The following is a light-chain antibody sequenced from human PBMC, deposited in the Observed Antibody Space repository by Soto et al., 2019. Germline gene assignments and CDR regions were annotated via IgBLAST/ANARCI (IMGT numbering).Light chain of an antibody. Sequence: QSVLTQPASVSGSPGQSITISCTGTSSDVGGYNYVSWYQQHPGKAPKLMIYDVSNRPSGVFNRFSGSKSGNTASLTISGLQAEDEADYYCSSYTRSSTYVFGTGTKVTVL. CDR3: SSYTRSSTYV. V-gene: IGLV2-14*03. CDR2: DVS. CDR1: SSDVGGYNY. J-gene: IGLJ1*01.